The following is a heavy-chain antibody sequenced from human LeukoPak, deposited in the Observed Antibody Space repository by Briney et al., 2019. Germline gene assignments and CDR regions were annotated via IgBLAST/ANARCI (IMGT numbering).Heavy chain of an antibody. J-gene: IGHJ3*02. CDR3: ARTEETGYRWAFDI. CDR1: GGSISSYY. CDR2: IYYSGST. D-gene: IGHD2-8*02. Sequence: SETLSLTCTVSGGSISSYYWSWIRQPPGKGLEWIGYIYYSGSTNYNPSLKSRVTISVDTSKNQFSLKLSSVTAADTAVYYCARTEETGYRWAFDIWGQGTMVTVSS. V-gene: IGHV4-59*01.